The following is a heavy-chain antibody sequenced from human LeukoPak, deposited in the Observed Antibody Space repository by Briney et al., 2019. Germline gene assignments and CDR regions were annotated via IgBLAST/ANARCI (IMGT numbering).Heavy chain of an antibody. Sequence: ASVKVSCKASGGTFSSYAISWVRQAPGQGLEWMGGIIPIFGTANYAQKFQGRVTITADKSTSTAYMELSSLRSEDTAVYYCARDHYYYDSSGYSLGLDYWGQGTLVTVSS. J-gene: IGHJ4*02. CDR2: IIPIFGTA. CDR3: ARDHYYYDSSGYSLGLDY. V-gene: IGHV1-69*06. D-gene: IGHD3-22*01. CDR1: GGTFSSYA.